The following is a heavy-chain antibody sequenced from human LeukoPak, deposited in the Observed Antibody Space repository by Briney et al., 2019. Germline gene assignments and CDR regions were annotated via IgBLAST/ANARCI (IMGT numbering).Heavy chain of an antibody. D-gene: IGHD3-16*01. CDR3: ARDRWTFGTSSIWYFDL. V-gene: IGHV4-34*01. J-gene: IGHJ2*01. CDR2: INHSGST. Sequence: PSETLSLTCAVYGGSFSGYYWSWIRQPPGKGLEWIGEINHSGSTNYNPSLKSRVTISVDTSNNQFSLKLSSVTAADAAVYYCARDRWTFGTSSIWYFDLWGRGTLITVSS. CDR1: GGSFSGYY.